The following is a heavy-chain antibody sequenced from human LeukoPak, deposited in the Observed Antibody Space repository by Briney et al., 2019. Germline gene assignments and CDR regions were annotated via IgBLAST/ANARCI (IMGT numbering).Heavy chain of an antibody. CDR3: ASNSGSYWTTGIGYYYYGMDV. CDR2: IYPGDSDT. CDR1: GYSFTSYW. V-gene: IGHV5-51*01. Sequence: SGESLKISCKGSGYSFTSYWIGWVRQMPGKGLEWMGIIYPGDSDTGYSPSFQGQVTISADKSISTAYLQWSSLKASDTAMYYCASNSGSYWTTGIGYYYYGMDVWGQGTTVTVSS. J-gene: IGHJ6*02. D-gene: IGHD3-10*01.